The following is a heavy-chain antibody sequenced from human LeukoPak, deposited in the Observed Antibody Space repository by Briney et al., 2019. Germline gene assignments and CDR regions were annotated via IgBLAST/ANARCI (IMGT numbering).Heavy chain of an antibody. CDR1: GFTFSSYA. D-gene: IGHD2-15*01. CDR2: IWYDGSNK. J-gene: IGHJ4*02. V-gene: IGHV3-33*08. CDR3: ARDRVAAGNYFDY. Sequence: GGSLRLSCAASGFTFSSYAMSWVRQAPGKGLEWVAVIWYDGSNKYYADSVKGRFTISRDNSKNTLYLQMNSLRVEDTAVYYCARDRVAAGNYFDYWGQGTLVTVSS.